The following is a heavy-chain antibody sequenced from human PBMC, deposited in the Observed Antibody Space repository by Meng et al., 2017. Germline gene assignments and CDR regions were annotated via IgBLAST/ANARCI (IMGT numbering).Heavy chain of an antibody. Sequence: QIPLKQFGPPLRKPQQTLPRPCTFSGFSLTSSGVGVGWIRQSPGKALEWLALIHWSDEKRYSPSLNSRLAITKDNSKNQVVLTMTNMDPVDTATYYCAHRRDYSPGWNIGYWGQGTLVTVSS. V-gene: IGHV2-5*01. D-gene: IGHD1/OR15-1a*01. CDR2: IHWSDEK. CDR1: GFSLTSSGVG. CDR3: AHRRDYSPGWNIGY. J-gene: IGHJ4*02.